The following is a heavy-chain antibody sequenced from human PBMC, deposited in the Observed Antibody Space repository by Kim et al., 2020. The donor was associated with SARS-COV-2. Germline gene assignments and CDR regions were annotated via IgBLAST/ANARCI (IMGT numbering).Heavy chain of an antibody. CDR3: ARGGTVLRFLEWLSSYCDY. CDR2: INAGSGNT. CDR1: GYTFSNYA. J-gene: IGHJ4*02. Sequence: ASVKVSCKASGYTFSNYAMHWVRQAPGQRPEWMGWINAGSGNTEYSQKFQGRLIITRDTSASTAYMELSSLRSEDTAVYYCARGGTVLRFLEWLSSYCDYWGQRALVTVSS. V-gene: IGHV1-3*01. D-gene: IGHD3-3*01.